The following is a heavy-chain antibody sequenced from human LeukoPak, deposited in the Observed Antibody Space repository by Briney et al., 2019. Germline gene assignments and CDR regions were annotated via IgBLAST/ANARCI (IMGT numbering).Heavy chain of an antibody. CDR1: GFTFSNYT. Sequence: AGGSLRLSCAASGFTFSNYTMNWVRQAPGRGLEWVANIKLDGTQKNYIQSVRGRFTISRDNARNFLYLQLSSLRAEDTAVYYCTRDFWTDYWGQGTLVTVSS. V-gene: IGHV3-7*01. CDR2: IKLDGTQK. J-gene: IGHJ4*02. CDR3: TRDFWTDY. D-gene: IGHD3/OR15-3a*01.